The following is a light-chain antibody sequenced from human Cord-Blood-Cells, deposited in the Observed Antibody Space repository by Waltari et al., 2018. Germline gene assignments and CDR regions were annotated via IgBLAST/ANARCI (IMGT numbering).Light chain of an antibody. V-gene: IGLV2-14*01. Sequence: QSALTQPAPVSGSPGQSLTISCPGTSRDVGGYHYVSWYQQHPGKAPKLMIYDVSNRPSGVSNRFSGSKSGNTASLTISGLQAEDEADYYCSSYTSSSTYVVFGGGTKLTVL. J-gene: IGLJ2*01. CDR3: SSYTSSSTYVV. CDR1: SRDVGGYHY. CDR2: DVS.